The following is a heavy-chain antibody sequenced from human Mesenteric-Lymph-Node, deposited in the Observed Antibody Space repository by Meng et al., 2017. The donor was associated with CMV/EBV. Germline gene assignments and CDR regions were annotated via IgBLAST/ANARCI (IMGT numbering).Heavy chain of an antibody. D-gene: IGHD2-21*01. CDR2: INPYNGDT. CDR3: AKDCGSSSCLDS. Sequence: CKASGYIFTDYYIHWVRQAPGQGLEWMGWINPYNGDTNYALKLQGWVTMTRDTSVSTAYMELNRLRSDDTAVYYCAKDCGSSSCLDSWGQGTLVTVSS. CDR1: GYIFTDYY. V-gene: IGHV1-2*04. J-gene: IGHJ4*02.